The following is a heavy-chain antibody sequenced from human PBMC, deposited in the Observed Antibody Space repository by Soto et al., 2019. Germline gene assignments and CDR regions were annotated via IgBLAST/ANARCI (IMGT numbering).Heavy chain of an antibody. Sequence: SETLSLTCAVYGGSFSGYYWSWIRQPPGKGLEWIGEINHSGSTNYNPSLKSRVTISVDTSKNQFSLKLSSVTAADTAVYYCARATMVRGVHYYGMDVWGQGTTVTVSS. CDR3: ARATMVRGVHYYGMDV. CDR1: GGSFSGYY. V-gene: IGHV4-34*01. J-gene: IGHJ6*02. D-gene: IGHD3-10*01. CDR2: INHSGST.